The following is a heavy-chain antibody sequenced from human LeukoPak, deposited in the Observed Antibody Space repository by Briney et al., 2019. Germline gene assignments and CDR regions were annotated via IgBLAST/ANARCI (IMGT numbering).Heavy chain of an antibody. CDR3: AKIYRGSIICPRDF. CDR2: ISDSGRTT. V-gene: IGHV3-23*01. J-gene: IGHJ4*02. Sequence: PGGSLRLSCAASGFSFSTYAMTWVRQAPWKGLECVSSISDSGRTTYYADSVKGRFSISRDNSKNTLYLQMNSLRAEDTAVYYCAKIYRGSIICPRDFWGQGTLVTVSS. CDR1: GFSFSTYA. D-gene: IGHD2-2*01.